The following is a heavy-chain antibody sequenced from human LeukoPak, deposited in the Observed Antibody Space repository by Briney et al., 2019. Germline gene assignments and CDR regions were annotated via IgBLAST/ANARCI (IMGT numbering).Heavy chain of an antibody. J-gene: IGHJ4*02. CDR2: INHSGST. V-gene: IGHV4-34*01. CDR1: GGSFSGYY. CDR3: ARGRFSSSWYLDY. Sequence: KPSETLSLTCAVYGGSFSGYYWSWIRQPPGKGLEWIGEINHSGSTNYNPSLKSRVTISVDTSKSQFSLKLSSVTAADTAVYYCARGRFSSSWYLDYWGQGTLVTVSS. D-gene: IGHD6-13*01.